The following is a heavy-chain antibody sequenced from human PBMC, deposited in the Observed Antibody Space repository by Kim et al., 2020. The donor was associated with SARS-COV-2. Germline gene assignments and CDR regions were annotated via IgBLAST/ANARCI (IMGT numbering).Heavy chain of an antibody. J-gene: IGHJ4*02. CDR2: ISYDGSNK. V-gene: IGHV3-30*18. CDR1: GFTFSSYG. CDR3: AKDIGKPSVDY. Sequence: GGSLRLSCAASGFTFSSYGMHWVRQAPGKGLEWVAVISYDGSNKYYADSVKGRFTISRDNSKNTLYLQMNSLRAEDTAVYYCAKDIGKPSVDYWGQGTLVTVSS. D-gene: IGHD3-10*01.